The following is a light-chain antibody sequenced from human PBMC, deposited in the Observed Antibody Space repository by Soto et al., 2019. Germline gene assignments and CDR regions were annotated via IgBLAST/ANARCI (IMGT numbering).Light chain of an antibody. J-gene: IGKJ1*01. V-gene: IGKV3-20*01. Sequence: PGETATLSCRASQTVNSDYLAWFQQRPGHAPRLLIFATSRRATDIPDRFSGSGSGTDFTLAIRRLEPEDFAVYYCHQFGYSPRTFGQGTKVE. CDR2: ATS. CDR1: QTVNSDY. CDR3: HQFGYSPRT.